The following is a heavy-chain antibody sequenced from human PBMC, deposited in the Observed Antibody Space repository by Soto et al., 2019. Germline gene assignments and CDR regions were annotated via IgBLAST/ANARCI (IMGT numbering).Heavy chain of an antibody. CDR2: INPSGGST. CDR1: GYTFTSYY. J-gene: IGHJ1*01. Sequence: QVQLVQSGAEVKKPGASVKVSCKASGYTFTSYYMHWVRQAPGQGLEWMGIINPSGGSTSSAQKVQGRVTMTRDTSTSTVYMELSSLRSEDTAVYYCASTQIEEGIAVAGSSEYFQHWGQGTLVTVSS. CDR3: ASTQIEEGIAVAGSSEYFQH. D-gene: IGHD6-19*01. V-gene: IGHV1-46*01.